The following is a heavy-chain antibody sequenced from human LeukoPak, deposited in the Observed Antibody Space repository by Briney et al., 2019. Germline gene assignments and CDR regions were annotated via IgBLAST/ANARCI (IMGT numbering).Heavy chain of an antibody. Sequence: GGSLRLSCAASGFTFSSYDMHWVRQAPGKGLEWVAFIRFDGSKKYYADSVKGRFTISRDNSKNTLYLQMNSLRAEDTAVYYCARDHHRRLYDSQARDTFDIWGQGTMVTVSS. CDR2: IRFDGSKK. CDR3: ARDHHRRLYDSQARDTFDI. CDR1: GFTFSSYD. V-gene: IGHV3-30*02. J-gene: IGHJ3*02. D-gene: IGHD3-22*01.